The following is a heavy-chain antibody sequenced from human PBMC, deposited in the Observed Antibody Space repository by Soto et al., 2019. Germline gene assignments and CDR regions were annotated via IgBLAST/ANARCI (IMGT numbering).Heavy chain of an antibody. CDR2: FVPEDGET. J-gene: IGHJ6*03. V-gene: IGHV1-24*01. D-gene: IGHD3-16*01. Sequence: QVQLVQSGAEVKKPGASVKVSCKVSGYTLTGLSMHWVRQAPGKGLEWMGGFVPEDGETIYAQKFQGRVTMTDDTSTDTAYMELSSLRSEDTAVYYCATWGLGGVYYYYYYMDVWGKGTAVTVSS. CDR1: GYTLTGLS. CDR3: ATWGLGGVYYYYYYMDV.